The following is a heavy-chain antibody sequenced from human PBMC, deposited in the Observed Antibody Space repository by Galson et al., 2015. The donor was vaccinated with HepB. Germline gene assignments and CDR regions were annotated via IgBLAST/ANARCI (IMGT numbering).Heavy chain of an antibody. CDR2: IYWDDDR. D-gene: IGHD3-9*01. Sequence: PALVKPTQTLTLTCTFSGFSLNSRGVGVGWIRQPPGKPLEWLALIYWDDDRRFSPSLENRLAITTDASKSQVVLTMTDMDPVDTATYFCARRPALAIFHDAFDIWGQGTLVTVSS. CDR3: ARRPALAIFHDAFDI. CDR1: GFSLNSRGVG. J-gene: IGHJ3*02. V-gene: IGHV2-5*02.